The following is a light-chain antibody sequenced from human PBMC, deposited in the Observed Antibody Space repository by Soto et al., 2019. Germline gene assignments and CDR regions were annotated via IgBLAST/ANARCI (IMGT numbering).Light chain of an antibody. CDR3: QQGHNWPLT. V-gene: IGKV3-15*01. Sequence: EIVMTQSPATLSVSPGESATLSCKASQSISSELAWYQQKPGQPPRLLIYGASTRATGVPARFTRSGSGSDFTLTISGLQSEDFAVSYCQQGHNWPLTFGQGTRLDI. CDR2: GAS. J-gene: IGKJ2*01. CDR1: QSISSE.